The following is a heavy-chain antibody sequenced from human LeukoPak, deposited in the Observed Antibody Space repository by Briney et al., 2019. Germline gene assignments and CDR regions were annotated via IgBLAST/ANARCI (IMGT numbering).Heavy chain of an antibody. CDR3: ATPAFLEWLLPFDY. Sequence: GASVKVSCKGSGYTLTELSMHWVRQAPGKGLEWMGGFDPEDGETIYAQKFQGRVTMTEDTSTDTAYMELSSLRSEDTAVYYCATPAFLEWLLPFDYWGQGTLVTVSS. V-gene: IGHV1-24*01. J-gene: IGHJ4*02. CDR2: FDPEDGET. D-gene: IGHD3-3*02. CDR1: GYTLTELS.